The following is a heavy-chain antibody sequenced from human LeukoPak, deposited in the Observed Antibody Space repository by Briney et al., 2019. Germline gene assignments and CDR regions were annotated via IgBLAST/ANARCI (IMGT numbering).Heavy chain of an antibody. CDR2: ISSSSTI. Sequence: GGSLRLSCAASGFTFSSYSMNWVRQAPGKGLEWVSYISSSSTIYYADSVKGRFTISRDNAKNSLYLQMNSLRDEDTAVYYCASPIRVPGGMDVWGQGTTVTVSS. V-gene: IGHV3-48*02. D-gene: IGHD3-10*01. J-gene: IGHJ6*02. CDR3: ASPIRVPGGMDV. CDR1: GFTFSSYS.